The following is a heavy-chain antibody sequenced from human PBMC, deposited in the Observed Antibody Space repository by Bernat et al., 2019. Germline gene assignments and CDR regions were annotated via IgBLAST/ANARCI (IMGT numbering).Heavy chain of an antibody. V-gene: IGHV1-69*06. CDR3: ARSTSGSGTTPGYYYMDV. J-gene: IGHJ6*03. CDR2: IIPIFGTA. CDR1: GGTFSSYA. Sequence: QVQLVQSGAEVKKPGSSVKVSCKASGGTFSSYAISWVRQAPGQGLEWMGGIIPIFGTANYAQKFQCRVTITADKSTSTAYMELSSLRSEDTAVYYCARSTSGSGTTPGYYYMDVWGKGTTVTVSS. D-gene: IGHD3-10*01.